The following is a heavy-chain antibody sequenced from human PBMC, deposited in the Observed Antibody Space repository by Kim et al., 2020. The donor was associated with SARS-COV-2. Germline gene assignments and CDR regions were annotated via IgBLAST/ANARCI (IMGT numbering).Heavy chain of an antibody. CDR3: ARLHYGSGRVQVEY. Sequence: SETLSLTCTVSGGSMSSYYWSWIRQPPGKRLEWIGYIYYTGTTNYNPSLKSRVTMSVDTSKNQFSLRLSSVTAADTAVYYCARLHYGSGRVQVEYWGQGTLVTVSS. J-gene: IGHJ4*02. CDR1: GGSMSSYY. D-gene: IGHD3-10*01. V-gene: IGHV4-59*08. CDR2: IYYTGTT.